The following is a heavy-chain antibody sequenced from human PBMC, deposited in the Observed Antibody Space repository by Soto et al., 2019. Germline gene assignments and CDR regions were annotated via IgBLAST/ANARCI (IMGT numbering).Heavy chain of an antibody. D-gene: IGHD6-19*01. J-gene: IGHJ4*02. CDR1: GFAFTNYG. V-gene: IGHV3-30*03. CDR3: ARDVAMPTGLGLGY. CDR2: ISNDGSKK. Sequence: GGSLRLSCAASGFAFTNYGIHWVRQAPGKGLEWVAHISNDGSKKFYGDSVKGRFTISRDNSENTVYLQMTSLRPDDTAVFYCARDVAMPTGLGLGYWGQGTLITVSS.